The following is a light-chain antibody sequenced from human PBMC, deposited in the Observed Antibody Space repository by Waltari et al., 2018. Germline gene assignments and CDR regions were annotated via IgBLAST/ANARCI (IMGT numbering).Light chain of an antibody. CDR1: QDIGIY. CDR2: DAS. V-gene: IGKV1-33*01. J-gene: IGKJ4*01. Sequence: VQMTQSPSSLSAFVGDRVTITCQASQDIGIYLNWYQQTTGKAPKSLIYDASNLETGVPSRFSGRGSGTDFTFTISGLQPEDVATYYCQHYTNLPPNFTFGGGTKVDIK. CDR3: QHYTNLPPNFT.